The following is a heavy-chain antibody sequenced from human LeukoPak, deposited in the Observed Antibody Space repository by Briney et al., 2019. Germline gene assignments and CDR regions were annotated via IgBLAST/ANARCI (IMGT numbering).Heavy chain of an antibody. CDR3: ARQHLVPATAFHFDS. CDR2: IYYSGST. V-gene: IGHV4-39*01. Sequence: PSETLSLTCTVSGGSISSRNYYWGWIRQPPGKGLEWVGSIYYSGSTYYNPSLKSRVTMSVDTSKNQFSLKLTSVTAADTAVYYCARQHLVPATAFHFDSWGQGTLVTVSS. CDR1: GGSISSRNYY. D-gene: IGHD2-2*01. J-gene: IGHJ4*02.